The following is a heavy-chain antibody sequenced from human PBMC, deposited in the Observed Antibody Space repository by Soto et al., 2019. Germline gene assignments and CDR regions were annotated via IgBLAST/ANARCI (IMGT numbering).Heavy chain of an antibody. Sequence: PGGSLRLSCAASGFTFSSYAMHWVRRAPGKGLEWVAVISYDGSNKYYADSVKGRFTISRDNSKNTLYLQMNSLRAEDTAVYYCARGYIGWNYLGYWGQGTLVTVSS. CDR1: GFTFSSYA. D-gene: IGHD1-26*01. V-gene: IGHV3-30-3*01. J-gene: IGHJ4*02. CDR3: ARGYIGWNYLGY. CDR2: ISYDGSNK.